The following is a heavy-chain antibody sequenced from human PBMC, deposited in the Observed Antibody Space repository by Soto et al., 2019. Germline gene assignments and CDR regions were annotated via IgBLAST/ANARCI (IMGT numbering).Heavy chain of an antibody. J-gene: IGHJ4*02. CDR1: GFTFTNYY. V-gene: IGHV1-46*01. CDR2: INPSGGGT. D-gene: IGHD1-1*01. Sequence: QVQLVQSGAEVKKPGASVKVSCKASGFTFTNYYRHWVRQAPGQGLEWMGLINPSGGGTFYAQKYHGRVTVTRDTSTGTVYMELSNLRSEDTAVYFCARESGDTTLRQWGRSFHYWGQGTLVTVSS. CDR3: ARESGDTTLRQWGRSFHY.